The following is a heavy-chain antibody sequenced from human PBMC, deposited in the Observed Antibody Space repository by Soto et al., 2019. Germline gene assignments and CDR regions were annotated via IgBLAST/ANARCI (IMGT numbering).Heavy chain of an antibody. CDR1: GYTFTGYY. CDR2: INPNSGGT. D-gene: IGHD1-26*01. CDR3: ARVFGRGGSYFKPSYYYYGMDV. Sequence: QVQLVQSGAEVKKPGASVKVSCKASGYTFTGYYMHWVRQAPGQGLEWMGWINPNSGGTNYAQKCPGRVTMTSDTSISTAYMELSSLRSDDTAVYYCARVFGRGGSYFKPSYYYYGMDVWGQGTTVTVSS. V-gene: IGHV1-2*02. J-gene: IGHJ6*02.